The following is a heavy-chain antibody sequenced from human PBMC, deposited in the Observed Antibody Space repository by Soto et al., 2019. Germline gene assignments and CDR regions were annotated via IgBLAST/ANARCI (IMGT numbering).Heavy chain of an antibody. Sequence: GGSLRLSCVASGFTFSGYAMDWVRQAPGKGLKWVAIISYDGRNEYYADSVKGRFTISRDNSKNTLYLQMNSLRPEDTAVYYCAKVGGYVYGYYYYAMDVWGQGTTVTVSS. V-gene: IGHV3-30*18. D-gene: IGHD5-12*01. CDR1: GFTFSGYA. J-gene: IGHJ6*02. CDR3: AKVGGYVYGYYYYAMDV. CDR2: ISYDGRNE.